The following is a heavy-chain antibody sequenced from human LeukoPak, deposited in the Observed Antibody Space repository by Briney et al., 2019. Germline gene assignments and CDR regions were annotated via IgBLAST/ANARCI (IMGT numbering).Heavy chain of an antibody. V-gene: IGHV4-31*03. Sequence: SETLSLTCTVSGGSISSGGYYWSWIRQHPGKGLEWIGYIYYSGSTYYNPSLKSRVTISVDTSKNQFSLKLSSVTAADMAVYYCARGAPVIVVVTSFDIWGQGTMVTVSS. J-gene: IGHJ3*02. CDR2: IYYSGST. D-gene: IGHD3-22*01. CDR3: ARGAPVIVVVTSFDI. CDR1: GGSISSGGYY.